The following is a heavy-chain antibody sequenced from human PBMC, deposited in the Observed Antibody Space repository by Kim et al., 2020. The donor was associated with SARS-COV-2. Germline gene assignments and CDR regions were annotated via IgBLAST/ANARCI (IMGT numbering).Heavy chain of an antibody. D-gene: IGHD6-13*01. CDR3: ARDQGYSSSWSFDY. Sequence: GGSLRLSCAASGFTFSIYVMSWVRQSPGKGLEWVSAISGSGGSNYYADSVMGRFTIYRNNTKNTLKLQMNSLRAEDTAVDYCARDQGYSSSWSFDYWGQGALVTVAS. CDR1: GFTFSIYV. V-gene: IGHV3-23*01. J-gene: IGHJ4*02. CDR2: ISGSGGSN.